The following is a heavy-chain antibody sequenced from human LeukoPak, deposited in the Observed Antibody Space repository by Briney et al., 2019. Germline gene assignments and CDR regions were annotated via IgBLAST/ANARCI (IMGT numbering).Heavy chain of an antibody. CDR1: GFTFSSYG. D-gene: IGHD3-10*01. Sequence: GGSLRLSCAASGFTFSSYGMHWVRQAPGKGLEWVAVIWYDGSNKYYADSVKGRFTISRDNSKNTLYLQMNSLRAEDTAVYYCARPPDYGSGHNYYMDVWGKGTTVTVSS. J-gene: IGHJ6*03. V-gene: IGHV3-33*08. CDR3: ARPPDYGSGHNYYMDV. CDR2: IWYDGSNK.